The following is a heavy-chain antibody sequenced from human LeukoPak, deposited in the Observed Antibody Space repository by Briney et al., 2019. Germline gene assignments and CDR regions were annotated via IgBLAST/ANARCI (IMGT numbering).Heavy chain of an antibody. Sequence: PSETLSLTCTVSGGSISTYYWSWIRQHPGKGLEWIGYIYYSGSTYYNPSLKSRVTISVDTSKNQFSLELSSVTAADTAVYYCAITTTYKESWFDPWGQGTLVTVSS. CDR1: GGSISTYY. CDR3: AITTTYKESWFDP. CDR2: IYYSGST. J-gene: IGHJ5*02. V-gene: IGHV4-59*06. D-gene: IGHD3-3*01.